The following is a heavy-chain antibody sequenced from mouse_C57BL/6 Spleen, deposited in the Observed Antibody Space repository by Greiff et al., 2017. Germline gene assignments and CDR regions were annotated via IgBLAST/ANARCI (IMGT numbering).Heavy chain of an antibody. Sequence: EVQRVESGGDLVKPGGSLKLSCAASGFTFSSYGMSWVRQTPDKRLEWVATISSGGSYTYYPDSVKGRFTISRDNAKNTLYLQMSSLKSEDTAMXYCARGGDGYAMDYWGQGTSVTVSS. CDR1: GFTFSSYG. CDR3: ARGGDGYAMDY. CDR2: ISSGGSYT. J-gene: IGHJ4*01. V-gene: IGHV5-6*01.